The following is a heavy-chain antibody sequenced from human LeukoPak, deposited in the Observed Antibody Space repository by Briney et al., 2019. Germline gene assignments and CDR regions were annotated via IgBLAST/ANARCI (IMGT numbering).Heavy chain of an antibody. Sequence: PGGSLRLSCAASGFNYNTYAMGWVRQAPGKGLEWVSSISGGGGNTYYADSVKGRFTISRDNAKNTLSLQMNSLRAEDTAVYYCARVYGGYGDYYFDYWGQGTLVTVSS. CDR2: ISGGGGNT. CDR3: ARVYGGYGDYYFDY. J-gene: IGHJ4*02. D-gene: IGHD4-17*01. CDR1: GFNYNTYA. V-gene: IGHV3-23*01.